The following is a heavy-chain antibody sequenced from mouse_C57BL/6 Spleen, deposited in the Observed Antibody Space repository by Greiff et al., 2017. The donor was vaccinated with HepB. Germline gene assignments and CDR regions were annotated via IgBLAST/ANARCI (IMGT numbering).Heavy chain of an antibody. CDR2: ISSGSSTI. D-gene: IGHD2-4*01. CDR3: ARPDYDDGYFDY. J-gene: IGHJ2*01. Sequence: DVKLVESGGGLVKPGGSLKLSCAASGFTFSDYGMHWVRQAPEKGLEWVAYISSGSSTIYYADTVKGRFTISRDNAKNTLCLQMTSLSAEDTAMYYCARPDYDDGYFDYWGQGTTLTVSS. V-gene: IGHV5-17*01. CDR1: GFTFSDYG.